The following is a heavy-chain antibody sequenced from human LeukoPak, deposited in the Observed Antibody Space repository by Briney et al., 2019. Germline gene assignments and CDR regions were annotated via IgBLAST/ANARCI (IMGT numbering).Heavy chain of an antibody. V-gene: IGHV1-2*02. D-gene: IGHD3-22*01. Sequence: ASVTVSCKASGYTFTGYYMHWVRQTPEQGLEWMGWINPNSGDTNYAQKFQGRVTMTRDTSISTAYMELSRLTSDDTAVYYCAKEEKLIVVASPNFDIWGQGTMVTVSS. CDR1: GYTFTGYY. CDR3: AKEEKLIVVASPNFDI. J-gene: IGHJ3*02. CDR2: INPNSGDT.